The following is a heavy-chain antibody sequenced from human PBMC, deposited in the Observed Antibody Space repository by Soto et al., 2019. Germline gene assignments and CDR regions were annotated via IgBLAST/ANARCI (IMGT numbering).Heavy chain of an antibody. CDR2: IRSKTDNYAT. Sequence: EVQLVESGGVLVQPGGSLKLSCAASGFTFSGSAIHWVRQASGKGLEWVGRIRSKTDNYATAYAASVKGRFTVSRDDSKNTAYLQMNSLGTEDTAVYYCTRFSTEGSMDVWGQGTTVTVSS. CDR1: GFTFSGSA. V-gene: IGHV3-73*02. J-gene: IGHJ6*02. CDR3: TRFSTEGSMDV.